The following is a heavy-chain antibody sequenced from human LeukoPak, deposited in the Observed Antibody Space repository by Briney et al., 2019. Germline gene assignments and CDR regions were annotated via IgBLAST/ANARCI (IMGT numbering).Heavy chain of an antibody. V-gene: IGHV4-61*02. CDR3: ARDPGIYYYYYGMDV. CDR2: IYTSGST. CDR1: GGSLSSGSYY. Sequence: SQTLSLTCTVSGGSLSSGSYYWRWIRQPAGRGLEWIGRIYTSGSTNYNPSLKSRVTISVNTSKNQFSLKLSSVTAADTAVYYCARDPGIYYYYYGMDVWGQGTTVTVSS. J-gene: IGHJ6*02.